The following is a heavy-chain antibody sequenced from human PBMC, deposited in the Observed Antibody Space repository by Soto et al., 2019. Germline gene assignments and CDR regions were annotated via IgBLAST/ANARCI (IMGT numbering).Heavy chain of an antibody. CDR2: IYYSGST. CDR3: ARDHGDPRGGPGDYFDY. J-gene: IGHJ4*02. D-gene: IGHD4-17*01. Sequence: SETLSLTCTVSGGSISSGGYYWSWIRQHPGKGLEWIGYIYYSGSTYYNPSLKSRVTISVDTSKNQFSLKLSSVTAADTAVYYCARDHGDPRGGPGDYFDYWGQGTLVTVSS. V-gene: IGHV4-31*03. CDR1: GGSISSGGYY.